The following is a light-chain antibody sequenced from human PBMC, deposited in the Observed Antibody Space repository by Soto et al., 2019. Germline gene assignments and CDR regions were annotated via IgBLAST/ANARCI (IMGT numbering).Light chain of an antibody. CDR2: DAY. V-gene: IGKV3-11*01. J-gene: IGKJ4*01. CDR1: QSVFGY. CDR3: QQRSDSPPLT. Sequence: VLTQSPATLSLSPGDRATLSCRASQSVFGYLAWYQHKPGRAPRLLIYDAYKRATGVPARFSGSGSETDFTLIISSLEPEDFAVYYCQQRSDSPPLTFGGGTRVEIK.